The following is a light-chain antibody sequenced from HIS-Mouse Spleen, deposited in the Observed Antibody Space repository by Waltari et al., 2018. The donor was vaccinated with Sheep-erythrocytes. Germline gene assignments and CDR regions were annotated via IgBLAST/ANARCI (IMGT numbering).Light chain of an antibody. CDR2: GGS. J-gene: IGKJ4*01. CDR1: QSVSSRD. Sequence: IVLTQSPGTLPLSPGERATLSCMARQSVSSRDLAWYQQKPGQAPRLLIYGGSSRATGIPDRFSGSGSGTDFTLTISRLEPEDFAVYYCQQYGSSPLTFGGGTKVEIK. CDR3: QQYGSSPLT. V-gene: IGKV3-20*01.